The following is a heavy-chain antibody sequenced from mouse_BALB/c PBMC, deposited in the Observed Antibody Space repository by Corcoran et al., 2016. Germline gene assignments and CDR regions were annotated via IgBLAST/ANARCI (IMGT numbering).Heavy chain of an antibody. CDR1: GYTFTNYG. CDR2: INTYTGEP. Sequence: HIQLVQSGPELKKPGETVKISCKASGYTFTNYGMNWVKQAPGKGLKWMGWINTYTGEPTYADDFKGRFAFPLETSASTAYLQINNLKNEDTATYFCASDYDGYPFAYWGQGTLVTVSA. D-gene: IGHD2-3*01. V-gene: IGHV9-3-1*01. CDR3: ASDYDGYPFAY. J-gene: IGHJ3*01.